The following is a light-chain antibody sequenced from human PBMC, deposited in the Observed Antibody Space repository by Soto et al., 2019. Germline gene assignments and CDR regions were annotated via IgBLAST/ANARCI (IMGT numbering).Light chain of an antibody. CDR2: AAS. CDR3: QQLYISPFT. J-gene: IGKJ3*01. Sequence: IQLTQSPSSLSASVGDRVIMTCRASQGISTYLAWYQQKPGKAPKLLLYAASTLEIGVPSRFSGSGSGTDFTLTISSLQPEDFATYYCQQLYISPFTFGPGTKVDIK. V-gene: IGKV1-9*01. CDR1: QGISTY.